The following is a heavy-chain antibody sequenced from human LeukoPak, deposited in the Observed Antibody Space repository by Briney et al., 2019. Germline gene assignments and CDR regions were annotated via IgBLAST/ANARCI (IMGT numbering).Heavy chain of an antibody. CDR3: ARDFQGITTFGVAPPGGFDP. V-gene: IGHV4-59*01. Sequence: SETLSLTCTVSGASISSNSWSWIRQPPGKGLEWIGYIYYGGNTNYNPSLQSRVTISVDTSKNQFSLQLKSVTAADTALYYCARDFQGITTFGVAPPGGFDPWGQGTLVIVSS. CDR2: IYYGGNT. CDR1: GASISSNS. D-gene: IGHD3-3*01. J-gene: IGHJ5*02.